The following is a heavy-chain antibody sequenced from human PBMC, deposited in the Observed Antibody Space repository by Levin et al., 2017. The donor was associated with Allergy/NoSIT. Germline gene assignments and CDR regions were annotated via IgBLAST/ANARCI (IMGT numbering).Heavy chain of an antibody. D-gene: IGHD3-10*01. V-gene: IGHV4-38-2*01. CDR2: IYHSGST. Sequence: SETLSLTCAVSGYSISSGYYWGWIRQPPGKGLEWIGSIYHSGSTYYNPSLKSRVTISVDTSKNQFSLKLSSVTAADTAVYYCARAYGSGRTYYYYYGMDGWGQGTTVTVSS. CDR1: GYSISSGYY. J-gene: IGHJ6*02. CDR3: ARAYGSGRTYYYYYGMDG.